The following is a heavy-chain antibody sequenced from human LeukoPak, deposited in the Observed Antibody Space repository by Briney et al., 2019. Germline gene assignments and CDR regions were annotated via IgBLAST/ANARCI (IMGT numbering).Heavy chain of an antibody. CDR2: IIPILGIA. CDR3: ASPQNYDSSGYYWDYYYGMDV. D-gene: IGHD3-22*01. Sequence: SVTVSCKASGGTFSSYAISWVRQAPGQGLEWMGGIIPILGIANYAQKFQGRVTITADKSTSTAYMELSSLRSEDTAVYYCASPQNYDSSGYYWDYYYGMDVWGQGTTVTVSS. J-gene: IGHJ6*02. CDR1: GGTFSSYA. V-gene: IGHV1-69*04.